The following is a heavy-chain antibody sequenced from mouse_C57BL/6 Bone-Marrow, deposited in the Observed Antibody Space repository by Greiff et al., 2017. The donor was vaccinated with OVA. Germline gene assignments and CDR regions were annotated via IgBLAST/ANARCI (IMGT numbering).Heavy chain of an antibody. CDR2: IDPENGDT. V-gene: IGHV14-4*01. Sequence: EVQLQQSGAELVRPGASVKLSCTASGFNIKDDYMHWVKQRPEQGLEWIGWIDPENGDTEYASKFQGKATITADTSSNTAYLQLSSLTSEDTAVYYCTTSNSPSMDYWGQGTSVTVSS. CDR1: GFNIKDDY. J-gene: IGHJ4*01. CDR3: TTSNSPSMDY.